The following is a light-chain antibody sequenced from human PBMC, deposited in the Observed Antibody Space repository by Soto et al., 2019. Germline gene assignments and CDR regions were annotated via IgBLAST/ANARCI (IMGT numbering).Light chain of an antibody. J-gene: IGKJ1*01. CDR1: QSLLKSNKYNC. Sequence: DIVMTQSPLSLPVTPGEAASISCRSSQSLLKSNKYNCLEWYLQKPGQSPQLLLSLCSNRASGVPDRFSGRVSGADFTLKISRVEAEDVVVYYCMQSLQTPLTFGQGTKVEIK. CDR3: MQSLQTPLT. V-gene: IGKV2-28*01. CDR2: LCS.